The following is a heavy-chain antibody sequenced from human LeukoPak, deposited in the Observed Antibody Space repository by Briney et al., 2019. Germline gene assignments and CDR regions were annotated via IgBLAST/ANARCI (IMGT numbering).Heavy chain of an antibody. Sequence: ASVFASWKASGYTFTSYGISWVRQAPGQGLEWMGWISAYNGNTNYAQKLQGRVTMTADTSTSTASIELRSLRSDDTAVYYCARDRPGYFDTSNLDYWGAGTPGTVSS. CDR1: GYTFTSYG. D-gene: IGHD3-9*01. CDR3: ARDRPGYFDTSNLDY. V-gene: IGHV1-18*01. CDR2: ISAYNGNT. J-gene: IGHJ4*03.